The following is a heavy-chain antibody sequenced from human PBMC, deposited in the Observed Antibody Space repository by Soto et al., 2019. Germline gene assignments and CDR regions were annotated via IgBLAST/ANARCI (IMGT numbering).Heavy chain of an antibody. J-gene: IGHJ4*02. CDR2: ISWNSGSI. Sequence: EVQLVESGGGLVQPGRSLRLSCAASGFTFDDYAMHWVRQAPGKGLEWVSGISWNSGSIGYADSVKCRFTISRDNAKNSLYLQMNSLRAEDTALYYCAKDRGLVLSFYFDYWGQGTLVTVSS. CDR3: AKDRGLVLSFYFDY. V-gene: IGHV3-9*01. D-gene: IGHD6-19*01. CDR1: GFTFDDYA.